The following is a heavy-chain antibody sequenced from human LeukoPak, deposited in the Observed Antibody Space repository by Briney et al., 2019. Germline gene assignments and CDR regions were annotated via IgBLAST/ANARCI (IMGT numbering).Heavy chain of an antibody. CDR1: GYSISSGYY. CDR3: ASPNGVSIDY. D-gene: IGHD3-10*01. V-gene: IGHV4-38-2*02. CDR2: IFHSGTT. J-gene: IGHJ4*02. Sequence: ASETLSLTCTVSGYSISSGYYWGWIRQPPGKGLEWIGSIFHSGTTYSNPSLQGRVTLSVDTSKNQFSLNLTSVTAADMAVYYCASPNGVSIDYWGQGILVTVSS.